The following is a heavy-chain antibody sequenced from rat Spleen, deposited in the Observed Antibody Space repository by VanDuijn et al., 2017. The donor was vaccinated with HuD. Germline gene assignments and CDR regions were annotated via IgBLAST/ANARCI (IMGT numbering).Heavy chain of an antibody. J-gene: IGHJ4*01. Sequence: EVQLVESGGGLVQPGGSLKLSCAASGFTFSDYAMAWVRQAPKKGLEWVATIIYDGSSTYYRDSVKGRFTISRDNAKSTLYLQMDSLRSEDTATYYCTTVGTDWRNVMDAWGQGASVTVSS. CDR3: TTVGTDWRNVMDA. V-gene: IGHV5S10*01. CDR1: GFTFSDYA. D-gene: IGHD1-6*01. CDR2: IIYDGSST.